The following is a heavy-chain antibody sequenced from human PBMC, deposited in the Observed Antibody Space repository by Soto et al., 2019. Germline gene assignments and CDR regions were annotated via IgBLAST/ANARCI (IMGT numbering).Heavy chain of an antibody. V-gene: IGHV5-10-1*01. D-gene: IGHD3-22*01. Sequence: PGESLKISCKGSGYSFTSYWISWVRQMPGKGLEWMGRIDPSDSYTNYSPSFQGHVTNSADKSISTAYLQWSSLKASDTAMYYCHYYDSSGEGYWGQGTLVTVSS. CDR1: GYSFTSYW. J-gene: IGHJ4*02. CDR2: IDPSDSYT. CDR3: HYYDSSGEGY.